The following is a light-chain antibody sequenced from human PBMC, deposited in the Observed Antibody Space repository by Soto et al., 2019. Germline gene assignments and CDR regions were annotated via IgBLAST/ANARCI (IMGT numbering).Light chain of an antibody. Sequence: QSVVTQPASVSGSPGQSITISCTGSSSDVGAYNFVSWYQQHPGKVPKLMIFDVSTRPSGVSDRFSGSKSGNTASLTISGLQAEDERDYYCNSYTSSSTHVFGSGTKLTVL. J-gene: IGLJ1*01. CDR2: DVS. CDR3: NSYTSSSTHV. CDR1: SSDVGAYNF. V-gene: IGLV2-14*03.